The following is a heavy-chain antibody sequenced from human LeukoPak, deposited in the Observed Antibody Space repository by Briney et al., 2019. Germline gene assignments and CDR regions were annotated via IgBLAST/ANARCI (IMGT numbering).Heavy chain of an antibody. CDR1: GFTFSRYW. J-gene: IGHJ4*02. CDR2: IKEDGSRN. D-gene: IGHD6-19*01. V-gene: IGHV3-7*05. CDR3: ARQLSGWYDADPY. Sequence: GGSLRLSCAASGFTFSRYWMSWVRQAPGKGLEWVANIKEDGSRNHYVDSVKGRFTISRDSAKNSLYLQMNSLRAEDTAVYYCARQLSGWYDADPYWGQGTLVTVSS.